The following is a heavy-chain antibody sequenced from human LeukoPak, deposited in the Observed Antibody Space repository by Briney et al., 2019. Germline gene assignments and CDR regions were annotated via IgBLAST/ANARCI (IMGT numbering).Heavy chain of an antibody. D-gene: IGHD4-17*01. CDR1: GYTFTSYG. CDR3: ARGRYGDYGDFDL. J-gene: IGHJ2*01. Sequence: ASVKVSCKASGYTFTSYGISWVRQAPGQGLEWMGWVSAYNGNTNYAQKLQGRVTITRNTSISTAYMELSSLRSEDTAVYYCARGRYGDYGDFDLWGRGTLVTVSS. V-gene: IGHV1-18*01. CDR2: VSAYNGNT.